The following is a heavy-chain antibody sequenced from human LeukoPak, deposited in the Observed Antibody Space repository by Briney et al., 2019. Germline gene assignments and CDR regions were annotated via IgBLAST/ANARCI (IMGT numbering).Heavy chain of an antibody. CDR2: IYYSGST. CDR1: GGSISSYY. Sequence: SETLSLTCTVSGGSISSYYWSWIRQPPGKGLEWIGYIYYSGSTNYNPSLKSRVTISVDTPKNQFSLKLSSVTAADTAVYYCARAPHYYGSGAFDYWGQGTLVTVSS. J-gene: IGHJ4*02. CDR3: ARAPHYYGSGAFDY. D-gene: IGHD3-10*01. V-gene: IGHV4-59*12.